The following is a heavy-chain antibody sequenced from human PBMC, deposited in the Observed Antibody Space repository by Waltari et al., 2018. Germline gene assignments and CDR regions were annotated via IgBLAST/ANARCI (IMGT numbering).Heavy chain of an antibody. D-gene: IGHD6-13*01. J-gene: IGHJ4*02. Sequence: QVQLVQSGTEVKKPGASVTVSCKASGYAFTGYYLHWVRQAPGQGLEWMGWINPDSGDTTCTQKFQGRVTMTRDTSINTAYMQLSGLRSDDTAVYYCARPWPGRAAAAPYYFDSWGQGTMAIVSS. CDR3: ARPWPGRAAAAPYYFDS. CDR2: INPDSGDT. V-gene: IGHV1-2*02. CDR1: GYAFTGYY.